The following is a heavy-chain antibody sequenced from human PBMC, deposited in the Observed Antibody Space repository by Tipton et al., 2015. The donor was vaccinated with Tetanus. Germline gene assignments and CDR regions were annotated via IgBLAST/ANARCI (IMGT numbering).Heavy chain of an antibody. CDR2: LHSSGDT. D-gene: IGHD3-16*01. V-gene: IGHV4-4*07. Sequence: TLSLTCTVSGGSIRGHFWSWIRQPAGKGLEWIGRLHSSGDTTYNPSLKSRVTMSVDTSKNQFSLRLSSVTAADTALYFCARWGPGVTTWGSDFWGQGTLVTVSS. CDR3: ARWGPGVTTWGSDF. CDR1: GGSIRGHF. J-gene: IGHJ4*02.